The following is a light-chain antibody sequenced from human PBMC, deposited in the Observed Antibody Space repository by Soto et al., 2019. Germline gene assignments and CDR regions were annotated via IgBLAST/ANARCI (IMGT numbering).Light chain of an antibody. J-gene: IGLJ2*01. CDR1: SSDVGGYNY. V-gene: IGLV2-8*01. Sequence: QSVLTQPPSASGSPGQSVTISCTGTSSDVGGYNYVSWHQQHPGKAPKVVIYEVSKRPSGVPDRFSGSKSGNTASLTVSGLQAEDEADYYCRSFAGGGNPVLLGGGTQLTVL. CDR2: EVS. CDR3: RSFAGGGNPVL.